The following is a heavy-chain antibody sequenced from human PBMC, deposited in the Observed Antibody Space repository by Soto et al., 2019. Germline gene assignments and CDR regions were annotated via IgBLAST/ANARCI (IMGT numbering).Heavy chain of an antibody. D-gene: IGHD3-22*01. V-gene: IGHV3-48*01. CDR1: GFTFRNYG. J-gene: IGHJ3*01. CDR2: IGLGSSTK. Sequence: GGSLRLSCTASGFTFRNYGMNWVRQAPGKGLEWVSYIGLGSSTKYYADSVEGRFTISRDNAKNSLYLQMNSLRAEDTAVYYCARDQLYYNDISGRPLNAFDVWGQGTMVTVSS. CDR3: ARDQLYYNDISGRPLNAFDV.